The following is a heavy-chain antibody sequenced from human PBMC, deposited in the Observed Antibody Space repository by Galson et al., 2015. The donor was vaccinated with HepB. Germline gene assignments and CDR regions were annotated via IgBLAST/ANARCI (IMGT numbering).Heavy chain of an antibody. J-gene: IGHJ4*02. CDR1: GFTFSSYS. CDR3: ASLPRQLSVHLNY. D-gene: IGHD5-24*01. CDR2: ISSSSSTI. V-gene: IGHV3-48*04. Sequence: SLRLSCAASGFTFSSYSMNWVRQAPGKGLEWVSYISSSSSTIYYADSVKGRFTISRDNAKSSLYLQMNSLRAEDTAVYYCASLPRQLSVHLNYWGQGTLVTVSS.